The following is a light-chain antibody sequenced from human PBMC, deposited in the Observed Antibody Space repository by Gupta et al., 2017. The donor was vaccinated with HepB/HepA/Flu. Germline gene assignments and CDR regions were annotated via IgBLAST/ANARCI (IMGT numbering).Light chain of an antibody. CDR2: GAS. CDR1: QSVSSSY. Sequence: EIVSTQSPRTLSSSPRERATISCSARQSVSSSYLAWYQQKPGQAPRRLIYGASSRGTGIPDRFSGSGSGTDFALTISRREPEDFAVYYCQQYGSSLPLTFGGGTKVEIK. CDR3: QQYGSSLPLT. V-gene: IGKV3-20*01. J-gene: IGKJ4*01.